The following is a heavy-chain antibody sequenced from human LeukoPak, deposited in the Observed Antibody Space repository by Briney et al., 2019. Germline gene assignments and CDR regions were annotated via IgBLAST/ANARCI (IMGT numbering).Heavy chain of an antibody. J-gene: IGHJ4*02. CDR1: GGSISSSSYY. CDR3: TRYSSSWYYFDY. CDR2: IYYSGST. D-gene: IGHD6-13*01. Sequence: SETLSLTCTVSGGSISSSSYYWGWIRQPPGKGLEWIGSIYYSGSTYYNPSPKSRVTISVDMSKNQFSLKLSSVTAADTAVYYCTRYSSSWYYFDYWGQGTLVTVSS. V-gene: IGHV4-39*07.